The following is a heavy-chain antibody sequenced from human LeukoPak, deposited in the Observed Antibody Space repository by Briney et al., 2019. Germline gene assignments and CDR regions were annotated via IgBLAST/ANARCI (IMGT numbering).Heavy chain of an antibody. CDR3: AKDMDDIFTAYSPHHGLGY. D-gene: IGHD3-9*01. V-gene: IGHV3-48*01. Sequence: GGSLRLSCAASGFIFSSYTMNWVRQAPGKGLEWVSYISNSGSALNYADSVKGRFTISRDNSKNTLYLQMNSLRAEDTAVYYFAKDMDDIFTAYSPHHGLGYWGQGTLVTVSS. J-gene: IGHJ4*02. CDR1: GFIFSSYT. CDR2: ISNSGSAL.